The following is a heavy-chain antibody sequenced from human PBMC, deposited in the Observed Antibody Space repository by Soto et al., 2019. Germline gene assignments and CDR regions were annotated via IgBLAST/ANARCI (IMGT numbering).Heavy chain of an antibody. CDR1: GGTFIRVR. Sequence: GFARLSGAGSGGTFIRVRINWVRQAPGKGLEWVSSISSTSSYIYYADSVKGRFTISRDNAKNSLYLQMNSLRAEDTAVYYCARVLYYDGSGYNFWGQGTLVTVSS. CDR3: ARVLYYDGSGYNF. V-gene: IGHV3-21*01. D-gene: IGHD3-22*01. CDR2: ISSTSSYI. J-gene: IGHJ4*02.